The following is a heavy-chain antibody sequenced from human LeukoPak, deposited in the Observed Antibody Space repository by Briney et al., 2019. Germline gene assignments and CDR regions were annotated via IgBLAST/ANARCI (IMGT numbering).Heavy chain of an antibody. V-gene: IGHV1-2*02. Sequence: GASVKVSCKASGYTFTGYYMHWVRQAPGQGLEWMGWINPNSGGTNYAQKFQGGVTMTRDTSISTAYMELSRLRSDDTAVYYCAREGGSIVGATHDYWGKGTLVTVS. CDR2: INPNSGGT. J-gene: IGHJ4*02. D-gene: IGHD1-26*01. CDR3: AREGGSIVGATHDY. CDR1: GYTFTGYY.